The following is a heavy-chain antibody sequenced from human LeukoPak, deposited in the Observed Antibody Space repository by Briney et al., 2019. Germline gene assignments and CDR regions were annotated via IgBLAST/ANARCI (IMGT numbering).Heavy chain of an antibody. V-gene: IGHV1-18*01. D-gene: IGHD4-17*01. CDR3: ARDGDYGDYVPDAFDI. Sequence: RASVKVSCKASGYTFTSYGISWVRQAPGQGLEWMGWISAYNGNTNYAQKLQGRVTMTTDTSTSTAYMELRSLRSDDTAVYYCARDGDYGDYVPDAFDIWGQGTMVTVSS. CDR1: GYTFTSYG. CDR2: ISAYNGNT. J-gene: IGHJ3*02.